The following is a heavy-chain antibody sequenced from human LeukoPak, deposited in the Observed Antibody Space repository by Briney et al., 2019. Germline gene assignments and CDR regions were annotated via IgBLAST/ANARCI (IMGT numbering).Heavy chain of an antibody. CDR1: GGSFSGYY. CDR2: INHSGST. V-gene: IGHV4-34*01. D-gene: IGHD3-9*01. J-gene: IGHJ5*02. Sequence: SETLSLTCAVHGGSFSGYYWSWIRQPPGKGLEWIGEINHSGSTNYNLSLKSRVTISVDTSKNQFSLKLSSVTAADTAVYYCARAWALRYFDWSNWFDPWGQGTLVTVSS. CDR3: ARAWALRYFDWSNWFDP.